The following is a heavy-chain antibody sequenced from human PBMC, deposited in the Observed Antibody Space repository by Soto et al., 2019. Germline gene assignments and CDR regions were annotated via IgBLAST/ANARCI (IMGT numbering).Heavy chain of an antibody. J-gene: IGHJ6*02. CDR2: INAGNGNT. CDR3: ARDRGHYDSSGYYYNYVMDV. CDR1: GYTFTTYA. V-gene: IGHV1-3*05. D-gene: IGHD3-22*01. Sequence: QVQLVQSGAEEKKPGASVKVSCKASGYTFTTYAIHWVRQAPGQRLEWMGWINAGNGNTKYSQNFQGRVTITRDTSASTAYMELSSRRSEDTAVYYCARDRGHYDSSGYYYNYVMDVWGQGTTVTVSS.